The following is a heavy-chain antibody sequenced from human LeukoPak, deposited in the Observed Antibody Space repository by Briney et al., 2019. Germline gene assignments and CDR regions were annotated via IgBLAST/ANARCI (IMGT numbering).Heavy chain of an antibody. CDR3: ARGGGYSYGSFDY. CDR1: GIIFSNYW. J-gene: IGHJ4*02. Sequence: GGSLRLSCAASGIIFSNYWMHWVRQAPGKGLVWVSRNRDGSSTSYADSVKGRFTIPRDNAKNTLYLQMNSLRAEDTAVYYCARGGGYSYGSFDYWGQGTLVTVSS. CDR2: NRDGSST. V-gene: IGHV3-74*01. D-gene: IGHD5-18*01.